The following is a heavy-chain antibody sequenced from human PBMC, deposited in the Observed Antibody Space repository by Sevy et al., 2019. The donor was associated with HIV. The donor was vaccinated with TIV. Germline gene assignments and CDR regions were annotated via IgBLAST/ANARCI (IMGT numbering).Heavy chain of an antibody. CDR1: GGSISSGSYY. CDR3: ARDYSDSSSWDYYYYGMDV. V-gene: IGHV4-61*02. CDR2: IYTSGST. D-gene: IGHD6-13*01. J-gene: IGHJ6*02. Sequence: SETLSLTCTVSGGSISSGSYYWSWIRQPAGKGLEWIGRIYTSGSTNYNPSLKSRVTMSVDTSKNQFSLKLSSVTAADTAVYYCARDYSDSSSWDYYYYGMDVWGQGTTVTVSS.